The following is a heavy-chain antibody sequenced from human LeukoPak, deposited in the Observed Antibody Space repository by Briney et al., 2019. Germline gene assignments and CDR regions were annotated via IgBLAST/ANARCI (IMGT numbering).Heavy chain of an antibody. V-gene: IGHV3-30*02. CDR3: AKDGGGSLNYYFYGMDV. D-gene: IGHD2-15*01. CDR1: GFTFSSYG. Sequence: GGSLRLSCAASGFTFSSYGMHWVRQAPGKGLEWVAFIRYDGSNKYYADSVKGRFTISRDNSKNTLYLQMNSLRAEDTAVYYCAKDGGGSLNYYFYGMDVWGQGTTVTVSS. J-gene: IGHJ6*02. CDR2: IRYDGSNK.